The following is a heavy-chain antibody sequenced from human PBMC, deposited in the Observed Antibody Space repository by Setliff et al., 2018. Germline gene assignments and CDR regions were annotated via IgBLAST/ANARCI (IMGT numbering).Heavy chain of an antibody. V-gene: IGHV5-51*01. CDR2: IYPDDSDA. Sequence: PGESLKISCKSSGYTFTDYWIGWVRQMPGKGLEWMGIIYPDDSDARYSPSFQGQVTISVDKSISTAYLQWSSLKASDTAMYYCARLVRDIVVVPAPGGDYYYYYGMDVWGQGTTVTVSS. CDR3: ARLVRDIVVVPAPGGDYYYYYGMDV. D-gene: IGHD2-2*01. CDR1: GYTFTDYW. J-gene: IGHJ6*02.